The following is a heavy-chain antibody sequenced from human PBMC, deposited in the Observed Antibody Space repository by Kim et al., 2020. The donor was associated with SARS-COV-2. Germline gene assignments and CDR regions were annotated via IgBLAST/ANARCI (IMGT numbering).Heavy chain of an antibody. J-gene: IGHJ4*02. V-gene: IGHV3-23*01. CDR1: GFTFSSYG. CDR3: AKIPISMVRGDPSAY. Sequence: GGSLRLSCAASGFTFSSYGMSWVRQAPGKGLEWVSTISDIGGSTYYADSVKGRFTISRDNSKNTLDLQLNSLRAEDTAVYYCAKIPISMVRGDPSAYWGQGTLVIVSS. D-gene: IGHD3-10*01. CDR2: ISDIGGST.